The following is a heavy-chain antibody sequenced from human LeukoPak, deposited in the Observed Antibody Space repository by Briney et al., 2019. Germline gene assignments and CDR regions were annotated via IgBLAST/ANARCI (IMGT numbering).Heavy chain of an antibody. CDR3: ARVGGSVVPAAIGLDY. CDR1: GASINTGDSY. V-gene: IGHV4-30-4*08. Sequence: SQTLSLTCTVSGASINTGDSYWRWIRQPPGKGLEGIVYIYYTGSTYYNPSLKSRVTIPVDTSKNQFSLKLTSVTAADTAVYFCARVGGSVVPAAIGLDYWGQGTLVTVSS. CDR2: IYYTGST. D-gene: IGHD2-2*02. J-gene: IGHJ4*02.